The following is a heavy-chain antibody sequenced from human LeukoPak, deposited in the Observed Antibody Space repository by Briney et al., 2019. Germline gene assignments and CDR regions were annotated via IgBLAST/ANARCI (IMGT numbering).Heavy chain of an antibody. J-gene: IGHJ4*02. CDR2: INPNSGGT. CDR1: GYTFTGYY. CDR3: ARENSGYDLPPDY. V-gene: IGHV1-2*02. Sequence: ASVKVSCKASGYTFTGYYMHWVRQAPGQGLEWMGWINPNSGGTNYAQKFQGRVTMTRDTSISTAYMELSRLRSDDTAVYYCARENSGYDLPPDYWGQGTLVIVSS. D-gene: IGHD5-12*01.